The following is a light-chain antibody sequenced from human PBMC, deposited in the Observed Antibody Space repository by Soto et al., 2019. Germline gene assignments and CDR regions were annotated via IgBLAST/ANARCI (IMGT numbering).Light chain of an antibody. Sequence: QSVLTQPASVSGSPGQSITISCTGTSSDVGGFNYVSWYQQHPGKAPKLMIYEVSNRPSGISDRSSGSKSGNTASLTISGLQAEDEADYYCSSSSNSNSLLFGGGTK. CDR3: SSSSNSNSLL. CDR1: SSDVGGFNY. J-gene: IGLJ2*01. V-gene: IGLV2-14*01. CDR2: EVS.